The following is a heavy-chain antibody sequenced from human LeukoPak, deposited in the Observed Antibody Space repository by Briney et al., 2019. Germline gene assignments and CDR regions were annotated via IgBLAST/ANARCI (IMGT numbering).Heavy chain of an antibody. CDR2: ISAYNGNT. J-gene: IGHJ6*02. CDR1: GYTFTGYY. V-gene: IGHV1-18*04. Sequence: ASVKVSCKASGYTFTGYYMHWVRQAPGQGLEWMGWISAYNGNTNYAQKLQGRVTMTTDTSTSTAYMELRSLRSDDTAVYYCAINSGSYYRGVYYYYGMDVWGQGTTVTVSS. D-gene: IGHD1-26*01. CDR3: AINSGSYYRGVYYYYGMDV.